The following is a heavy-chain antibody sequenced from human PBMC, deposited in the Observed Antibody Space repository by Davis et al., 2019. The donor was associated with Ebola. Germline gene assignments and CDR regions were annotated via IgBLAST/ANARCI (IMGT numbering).Heavy chain of an antibody. CDR2: IDSDGSGT. CDR1: GFTYSTYW. J-gene: IGHJ6*02. CDR3: ARDWRVSSSLIYYYYGMDV. V-gene: IGHV3-74*01. Sequence: PGGSLRLSCAASGFTYSTYWMHWVRQDPGKGLVWVSRIDSDGSGTTYADSVKGRFTISRDNSKNTLYLQMNSLRAEDTAVYYCARDWRVSSSLIYYYYGMDVWGQGTTVTVSS. D-gene: IGHD6-13*01.